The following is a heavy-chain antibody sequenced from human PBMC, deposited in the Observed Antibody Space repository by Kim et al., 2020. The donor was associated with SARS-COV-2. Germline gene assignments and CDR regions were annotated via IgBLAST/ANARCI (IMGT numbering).Heavy chain of an antibody. CDR1: GFAFSSYA. V-gene: IGHV3-23*01. CDR3: ATGLRIAAGRWYFDY. D-gene: IGHD6-13*01. CDR2: ISGSGGST. J-gene: IGHJ4*02. Sequence: GGSLRLSCAASGFAFSSYAMSWVRQAPGKGLEWVSAISGSGGSTYSADSAKGRFTISRDSSKNTLYLQMNSLRAEDTAVYYCATGLRIAAGRWYFDYWGQGTLVTVSS.